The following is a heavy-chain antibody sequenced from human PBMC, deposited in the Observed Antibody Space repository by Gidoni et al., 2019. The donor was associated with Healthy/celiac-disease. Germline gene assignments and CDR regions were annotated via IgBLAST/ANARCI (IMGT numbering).Heavy chain of an antibody. Sequence: QVQLQESVPGLVKPSETLSLTCTVSGGSIRSYYWSWIRQPPGKGLEWIGYIYYSGSTNYNPSLKSRVTISVDTSKNQFSLKLSSVTAADTAVYYCARGGPSLADYWGQGTLVTVSS. CDR3: ARGGPSLADY. CDR1: GGSIRSYY. J-gene: IGHJ4*02. CDR2: IYYSGST. V-gene: IGHV4-59*01.